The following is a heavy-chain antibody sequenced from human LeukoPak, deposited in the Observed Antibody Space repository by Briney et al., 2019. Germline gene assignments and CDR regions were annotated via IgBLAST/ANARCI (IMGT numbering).Heavy chain of an antibody. V-gene: IGHV4-59*01. D-gene: IGHD5-12*01. CDR2: IYYSGST. CDR1: GGSISSYY. Sequence: PSETLSLTCTVSGGSISSYYWSWIRQPPGKGLEWIGYIYYSGSTKYNPSLKSRVTISVDTSKNQFSLKLSSETAADTAVYYCARDRSGVGYSFDYWGQGTLVTVSS. CDR3: ARDRSGVGYSFDY. J-gene: IGHJ4*02.